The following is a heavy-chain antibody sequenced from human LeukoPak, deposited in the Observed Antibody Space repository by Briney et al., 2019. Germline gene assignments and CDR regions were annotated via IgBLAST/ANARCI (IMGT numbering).Heavy chain of an antibody. CDR1: GGSISSYF. J-gene: IGHJ5*02. CDR3: ASGGRISAANWFDP. CDR2: IDASGST. D-gene: IGHD6-13*01. Sequence: SETLSLTCNVSGGSISSYFWSWIRQPAGKGLEWIGRIDASGSTNYNPSLKSRVTMSVDTSKKQFSLKLTSVTAADTALYYCASGGRISAANWFDPWGQGTLVTVSS. V-gene: IGHV4-4*07.